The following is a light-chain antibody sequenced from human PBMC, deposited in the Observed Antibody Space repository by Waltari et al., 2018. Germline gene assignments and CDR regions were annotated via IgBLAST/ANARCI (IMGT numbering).Light chain of an antibody. CDR2: DAS. J-gene: IGKJ1*01. CDR3: QHYVRLPAT. V-gene: IGKV3-20*01. CDR1: QSVGRS. Sequence: EIVLTQSPGTLSLSPGERATLACRASQSVGRSLAWYQQKPGQAPGLLIYDASRRATGIPDRFSGSGSGTDFSLTISTLEPEDFAVYYCQHYVRLPATFGQGTKVEI.